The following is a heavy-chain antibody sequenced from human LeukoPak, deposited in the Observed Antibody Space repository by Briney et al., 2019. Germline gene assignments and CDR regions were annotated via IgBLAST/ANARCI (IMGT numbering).Heavy chain of an antibody. Sequence: SETLSLTCTVSGGSISSYYWSWIRQPAGKGLEWIGRIYTSGSTNYNPSLKSRVTISVDKSKNQFSLKLSSVTAADTAVYYCARGGVTMVRGVMRRGYFDYWGQGTLVTVSS. J-gene: IGHJ4*02. CDR3: ARGGVTMVRGVMRRGYFDY. V-gene: IGHV4-4*07. CDR2: IYTSGST. CDR1: GGSISSYY. D-gene: IGHD3-10*01.